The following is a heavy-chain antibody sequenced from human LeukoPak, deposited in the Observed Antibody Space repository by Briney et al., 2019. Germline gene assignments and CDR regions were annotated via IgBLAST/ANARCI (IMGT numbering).Heavy chain of an antibody. CDR3: ARVRWVGQQLVPLYYFDY. CDR1: GGSISSGLYY. V-gene: IGHV4-61*02. Sequence: SETLSLTCTVSGGSISSGLYYWSWIRQPAGRGLEWIGRIYTSGSTNYNPSLKSRVTISLDTSKNQFSLKLSSVTAADTAVYYCARVRWVGQQLVPLYYFDYWGQGTLVTVSS. CDR2: IYTSGST. J-gene: IGHJ4*02. D-gene: IGHD6-13*01.